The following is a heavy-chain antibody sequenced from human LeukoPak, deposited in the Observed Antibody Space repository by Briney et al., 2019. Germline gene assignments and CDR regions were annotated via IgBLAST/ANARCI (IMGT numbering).Heavy chain of an antibody. D-gene: IGHD5-12*01. CDR2: INPKSGDT. J-gene: IGHJ4*02. V-gene: IGHV1-2*02. CDR1: DFRDYY. CDR3: ASEYSGYDLNY. Sequence: ASVKVSCKTSDFRDYYMNWVRQAPGQGLEWLGWINPKSGDTDYAQKFQGRVTMTRDTSISTAYMELSGLKPDDTAIYFCASEYSGYDLNYWGQGTQVTVSS.